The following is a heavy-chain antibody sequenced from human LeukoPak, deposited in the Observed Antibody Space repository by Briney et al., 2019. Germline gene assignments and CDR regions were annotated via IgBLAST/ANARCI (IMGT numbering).Heavy chain of an antibody. J-gene: IGHJ4*02. V-gene: IGHV1-18*01. CDR1: GYTFTSYG. CDR2: ISANSGNT. D-gene: IGHD1-1*01. Sequence: GASVKVSCKGSGYTFTSYGISWVRQAPGQGLEWMGWISANSGNTNYAKNLQGRVTMTTDTSTSTAYMELRSLTSDDTALYYCARDIDWTFEYWGQGTLVTVSS. CDR3: ARDIDWTFEY.